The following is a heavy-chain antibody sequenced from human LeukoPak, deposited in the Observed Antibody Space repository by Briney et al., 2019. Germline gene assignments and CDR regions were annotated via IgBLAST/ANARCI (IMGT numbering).Heavy chain of an antibody. J-gene: IGHJ6*03. CDR1: GGSSSSYY. D-gene: IGHD6-19*01. CDR3: ARTLGYSSGWGYYYYMDV. Sequence: SETLSLTCTVSGGSSSSYYWSWIRQPAGKGLEWIGRIYTSGSTNYNPSLESRVTMSVDTSKNQFSLKLSSVTAADTAVYYCARTLGYSSGWGYYYYMDVWGKGTTVTVSS. CDR2: IYTSGST. V-gene: IGHV4-4*07.